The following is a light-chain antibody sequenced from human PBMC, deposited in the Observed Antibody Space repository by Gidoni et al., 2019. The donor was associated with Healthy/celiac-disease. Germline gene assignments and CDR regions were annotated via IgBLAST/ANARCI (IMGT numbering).Light chain of an antibody. J-gene: IGLJ2*01. Sequence: SSVLTQPPSVSVAPGKTARITCGGNNIGSKSVHWYQQKPGQAAVLVVYDDSDRPPGIPERFSGSNSGNTATLTISRVEAGDEADYYCQVCDSSSDLVVFGGGTKLT. CDR2: DDS. CDR3: QVCDSSSDLVV. V-gene: IGLV3-21*03. CDR1: NIGSKS.